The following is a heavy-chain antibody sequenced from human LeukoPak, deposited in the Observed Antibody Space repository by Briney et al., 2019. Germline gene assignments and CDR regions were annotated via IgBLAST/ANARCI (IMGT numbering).Heavy chain of an antibody. CDR1: GFTFSSYA. CDR3: AKGDEIPITCYYDSSGYFN. J-gene: IGHJ4*02. D-gene: IGHD3-22*01. Sequence: GGSLRLSCAASGFTFSSYAMSWVRQAPGKGLEWVSAISGSGGSTYYADSVKGRFTISRDNSKNTLYLQMNSLRAEDTAVYYCAKGDEIPITCYYDSSGYFNWGQGTLVTVSS. V-gene: IGHV3-23*01. CDR2: ISGSGGST.